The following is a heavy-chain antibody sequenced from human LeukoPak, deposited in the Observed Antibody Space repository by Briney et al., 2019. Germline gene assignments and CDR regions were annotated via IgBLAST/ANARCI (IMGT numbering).Heavy chain of an antibody. D-gene: IGHD4-17*01. CDR2: IKQDGSEK. CDR1: GFTISSYW. V-gene: IGHV3-7*04. CDR3: ARGYGKYGGEDFDY. Sequence: GGTLRLSCAASGFTISSYWMSWVRQAPGKGLEWVANIKQDGSEKYYVDSVKGRFTVSRDSAKNSLYLQMNNPTAADTDVYSCARGYGKYGGEDFDYWGQGTLVTVSS. J-gene: IGHJ4*02.